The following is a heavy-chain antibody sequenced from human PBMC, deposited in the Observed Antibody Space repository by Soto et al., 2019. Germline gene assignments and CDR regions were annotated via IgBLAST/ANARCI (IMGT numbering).Heavy chain of an antibody. CDR2: IYTSGST. D-gene: IGHD2-15*01. V-gene: IGHV4-4*07. CDR3: ARAPIVVVAADAFDI. CDR1: GGSISSYY. J-gene: IGHJ3*02. Sequence: SETLSLTCTVSGGSISSYYWSWIRQPAGKGLEWIGRIYTSGSTNYNPSLKSLVNMSVDTSKNQFSLKLSSVTAADTAVYYCARAPIVVVAADAFDIWGQGTMFTVSS.